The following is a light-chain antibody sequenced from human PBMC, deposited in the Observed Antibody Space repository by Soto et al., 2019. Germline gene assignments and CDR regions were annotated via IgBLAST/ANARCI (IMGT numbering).Light chain of an antibody. CDR3: QQYGDSPGTERWT. J-gene: IGKJ1*01. CDR2: GAS. V-gene: IGKV3-20*01. Sequence: EIVLTQSPGTLSLSPGERASLSCRASQSVRSSSLAWYQQKPGQPPRLLIYGASSRATGIPDRFSGSGSGTDFTLTISRLEPEDFAVYFCQQYGDSPGTERWTFGPGTKVDIK. CDR1: QSVRSSS.